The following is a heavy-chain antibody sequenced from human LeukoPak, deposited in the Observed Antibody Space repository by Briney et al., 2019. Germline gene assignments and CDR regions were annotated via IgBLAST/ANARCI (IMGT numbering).Heavy chain of an antibody. CDR3: ARGGVKGYCSSTSCYATFDY. CDR1: GYTFTSYG. J-gene: IGHJ4*02. Sequence: ASVKVSCKASGYTFTSYGISWVRQAPGQGLEWMGWISAYNGNTNYAQKLQGRVTMTTDTSTSTAYMELRSLRSDDTAVYYCARGGVKGYCSSTSCYATFDYWGQGTLVTVSS. CDR2: ISAYNGNT. V-gene: IGHV1-18*01. D-gene: IGHD2-2*01.